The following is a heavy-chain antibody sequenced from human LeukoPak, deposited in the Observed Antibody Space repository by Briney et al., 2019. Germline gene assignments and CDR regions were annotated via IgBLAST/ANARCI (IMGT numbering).Heavy chain of an antibody. CDR1: GFTVSSNY. CDR3: ARAEQWLVWYFDL. D-gene: IGHD6-19*01. J-gene: IGHJ2*01. V-gene: IGHV3-53*01. CDR2: IYSGGST. Sequence: GGSLRLSCAASGFTVSSNYMSWVRQAPGKGLEWVSVIYSGGSTYYADSVKGRFTISRDNSKNTLYLQMNGLRAEDTAVYYCARAEQWLVWYFDLWGRGTLVTVSS.